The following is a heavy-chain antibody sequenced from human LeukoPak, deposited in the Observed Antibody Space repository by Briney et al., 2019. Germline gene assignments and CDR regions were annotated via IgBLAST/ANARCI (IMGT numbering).Heavy chain of an antibody. V-gene: IGHV4-34*01. D-gene: IGHD3-10*01. Sequence: SETLSLTCAVYGGSFSSYSWIFIRQPPGKGLEWIGEFDDGERTNYNPSLKSRATMSVDTSKNQFSLKLSSVTAADTAMYYCASRFTMPLIRGAFDIWGQGTMVIVSS. CDR1: GGSFSSYS. CDR2: FDDGERT. CDR3: ASRFTMPLIRGAFDI. J-gene: IGHJ3*02.